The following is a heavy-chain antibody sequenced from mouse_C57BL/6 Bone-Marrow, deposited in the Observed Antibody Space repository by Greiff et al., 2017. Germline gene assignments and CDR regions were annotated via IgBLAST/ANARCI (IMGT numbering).Heavy chain of an antibody. D-gene: IGHD1-1*01. CDR3: AKKERDYFYAMDY. Sequence: QVQLKESGPGLVQPSQSLSITCTVSGFSLTRYAVHWVRQSSGKGLEWLGVLWGGGSTDYNAAFMSRLSITKDNSKCQVFFKMNSLQADDTAIYYCAKKERDYFYAMDYWGQGTSVTVSS. CDR2: LWGGGST. J-gene: IGHJ4*01. CDR1: GFSLTRYA. V-gene: IGHV2-5*01.